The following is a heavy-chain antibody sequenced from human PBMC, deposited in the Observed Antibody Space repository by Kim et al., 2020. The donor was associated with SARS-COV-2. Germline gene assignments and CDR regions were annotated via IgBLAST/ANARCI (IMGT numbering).Heavy chain of an antibody. CDR2: NT. Sequence: NTSYAQRLQGRVTLTTDTSSGTACMELRSLRSDSTAVYYCARRGTGSYSAVDYWGQGTLVTVSS. D-gene: IGHD1-26*01. V-gene: IGHV1-18*01. CDR3: ARRGTGSYSAVDY. J-gene: IGHJ4*02.